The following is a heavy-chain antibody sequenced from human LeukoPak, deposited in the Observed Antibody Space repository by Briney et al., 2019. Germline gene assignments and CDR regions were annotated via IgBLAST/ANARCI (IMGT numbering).Heavy chain of an antibody. CDR2: IYPADSDT. D-gene: IGHD6-19*01. V-gene: IGHV5-51*01. J-gene: IGHJ4*02. CDR1: GYNFISYW. Sequence: GESLKISCKCSGYNFISYWIGWVRQMPGKGPEWMGIIYPADSDTRYSPSFQGQVIISADKSINTTYLQWSSLKASDTAMYYCERQQVAGPWVDYWGQGTLVTVSS. CDR3: ERQQVAGPWVDY.